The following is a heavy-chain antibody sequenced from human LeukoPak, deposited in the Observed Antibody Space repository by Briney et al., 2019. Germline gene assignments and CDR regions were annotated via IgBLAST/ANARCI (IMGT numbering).Heavy chain of an antibody. CDR1: GFTFSSYG. CDR2: ISYDGSNK. D-gene: IGHD6-6*01. V-gene: IGHV3-30*18. CDR3: AKSPGKARSSIDY. J-gene: IGHJ4*02. Sequence: GGSLRPSCAASGFTFSSYGMHWVRQAPGKGLEWVAVISYDGSNKYYADSVKGRFTISRDNSKNTLYLQMNSLRAEDTAVYYCAKSPGKARSSIDYWGQGTLVTVSS.